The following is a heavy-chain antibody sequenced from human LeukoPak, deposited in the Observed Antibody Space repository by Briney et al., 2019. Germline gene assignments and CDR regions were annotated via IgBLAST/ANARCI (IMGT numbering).Heavy chain of an antibody. V-gene: IGHV3-21*01. CDR1: GFTFSSYN. Sequence: PGGSLRLSCAASGFTFSSYNMNWVRQAPGKGLEWVSSISSRSSYIYYADSVKGRFTISRDNAKNSLYLQMNSLRAEDTAVYYCARGLPMVRGVPDYYYGMDVWGQGTTVTVSS. CDR2: ISSRSSYI. J-gene: IGHJ6*02. CDR3: ARGLPMVRGVPDYYYGMDV. D-gene: IGHD3-10*01.